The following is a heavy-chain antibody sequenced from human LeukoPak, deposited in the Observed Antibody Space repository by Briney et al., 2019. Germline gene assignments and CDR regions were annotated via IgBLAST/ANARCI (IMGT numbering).Heavy chain of an antibody. J-gene: IGHJ4*02. CDR3: SRLIEAAGTSFDY. Sequence: GGSLKLSCAASGFTFSGSAVHWVGQASGKGLEWVGRIRNKANSYATAYAASVNGRFTISRDDSKNTAYLHMNSLKIEATAVYYCSRLIEAAGTSFDYWGQGTLVTVSS. D-gene: IGHD6-13*01. CDR1: GFTFSGSA. CDR2: IRNKANSYAT. V-gene: IGHV3-73*01.